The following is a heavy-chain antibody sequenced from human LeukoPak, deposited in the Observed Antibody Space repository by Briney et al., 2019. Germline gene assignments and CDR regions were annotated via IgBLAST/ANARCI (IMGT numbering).Heavy chain of an antibody. J-gene: IGHJ4*02. Sequence: GGSLRLSCAASGFTFSGSAMHWVRQASGKWLEWVGRIRSKANSYATAYAASVKGRFTISRDDSKNTAYLQMNSLKTEDTAVYYCTRLQQQWLASIRGQGTLVTVSS. CDR3: TRLQQQWLASI. V-gene: IGHV3-73*01. D-gene: IGHD6-19*01. CDR2: IRSKANSYAT. CDR1: GFTFSGSA.